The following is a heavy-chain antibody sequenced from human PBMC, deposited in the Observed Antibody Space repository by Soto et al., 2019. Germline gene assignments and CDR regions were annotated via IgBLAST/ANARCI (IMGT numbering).Heavy chain of an antibody. D-gene: IGHD7-27*01. Sequence: VQLVESGGGLVQPGGSLRLSCATSGFILSECAMNWVRQAPGKGLEWVSYISSSSSVIDYADSVKGRFTVSRDNARNSLYLQMNSLRAEDTAVYYCARDLSWGSNWYYYMDVWGKGTTVTVSS. J-gene: IGHJ6*03. CDR2: ISSSSSVI. CDR1: GFILSECA. V-gene: IGHV3-48*01. CDR3: ARDLSWGSNWYYYMDV.